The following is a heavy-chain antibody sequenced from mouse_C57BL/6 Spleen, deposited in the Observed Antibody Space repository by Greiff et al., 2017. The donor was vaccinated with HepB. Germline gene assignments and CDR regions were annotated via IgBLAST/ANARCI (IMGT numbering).Heavy chain of an antibody. J-gene: IGHJ1*03. V-gene: IGHV5-17*01. CDR2: ISSGSSTI. D-gene: IGHD1-2*01. Sequence: EVKLVESGGGLVKPGGSLKLSCAASGFTFSDYGMHWVRQAPEKGLEWVAYISSGSSTIYYADTVKGRFTISRDNAKNTLFLPMTSLRSEDTAMYYCARRELRRGYFDVWGTGTTVTVSS. CDR3: ARRELRRGYFDV. CDR1: GFTFSDYG.